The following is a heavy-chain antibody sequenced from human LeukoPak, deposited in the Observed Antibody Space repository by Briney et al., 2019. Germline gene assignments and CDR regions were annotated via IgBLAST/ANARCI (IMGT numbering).Heavy chain of an antibody. J-gene: IGHJ4*02. Sequence: GGSPRLSCAASGYTFTSYSMNWVRQAPGKGLEWVSTISGGGGSTYYADSVKGRFTISRDNSKNTLYLQVNSLRAEDTAVYYCAKGGKWDVTPFDYWGQGTLVTVSS. CDR2: ISGGGGST. CDR1: GYTFTSYS. V-gene: IGHV3-23*01. D-gene: IGHD1-26*01. CDR3: AKGGKWDVTPFDY.